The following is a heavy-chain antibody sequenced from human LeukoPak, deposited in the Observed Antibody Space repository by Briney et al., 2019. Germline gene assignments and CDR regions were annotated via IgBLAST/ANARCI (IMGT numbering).Heavy chain of an antibody. D-gene: IGHD6-13*01. CDR3: ARLTSSLKLPINSFDP. CDR1: GYSFTSYW. V-gene: IGHV5-51*01. Sequence: GESLKISCKSSGYSFTSYWLGWVRPMPGKGLEWMGIIYPGDSDTRYSPSLQGPVTISADKSISTAYLQWSSLKAPDTAMYYGARLTSSLKLPINSFDPWGQGTLVTVSS. J-gene: IGHJ5*02. CDR2: IYPGDSDT.